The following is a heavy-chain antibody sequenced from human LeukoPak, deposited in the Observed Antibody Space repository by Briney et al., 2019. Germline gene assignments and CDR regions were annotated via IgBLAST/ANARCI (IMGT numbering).Heavy chain of an antibody. Sequence: SVKVSCKASGYTFSNYGVSWVRQAPGQGLEWMGGIIPIFGTANYAQKFQGRVTITTDESTSTAYMELSSLRSEDTAVYYCAVASAAAGINYYYYYMDVWGKGTTVTVSS. D-gene: IGHD6-13*01. CDR2: IIPIFGTA. CDR3: AVASAAAGINYYYYYMDV. J-gene: IGHJ6*03. CDR1: GYTFSNYG. V-gene: IGHV1-69*05.